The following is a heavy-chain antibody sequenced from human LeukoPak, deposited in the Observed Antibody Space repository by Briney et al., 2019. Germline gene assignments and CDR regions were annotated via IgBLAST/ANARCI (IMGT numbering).Heavy chain of an antibody. J-gene: IGHJ4*02. CDR1: VFTFSKDT. CDR2: IFGTVSDT. D-gene: IGHD4-17*01. CDR3: AQEIWPTVTTPGWTSFDY. V-gene: IGHV3-23*01. Sequence: GGSLRLSCAAPVFTFSKDTMSWGRQTPGKRLEWVSAIFGTVSDTYYADSVKGRFTISRDNSKNTLYLQMNSLREQDTPLCNIAQEIWPTVTTPGWTSFDYWGQGALVTVSS.